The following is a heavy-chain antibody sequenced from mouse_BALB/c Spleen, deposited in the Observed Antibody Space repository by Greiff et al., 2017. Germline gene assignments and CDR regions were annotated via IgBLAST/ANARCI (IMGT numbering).Heavy chain of an antibody. CDR2: IWTGGGT. J-gene: IGHJ4*01. CDR3: VRSLYDYYAMDY. CDR1: GFSLTSYD. D-gene: IGHD1-3*01. Sequence: VQLVESGPGLVAPSQSLSITCTVSGFSLTSYDISWIRQPPGKGLEWLGVIWTGGGTNYNSAFMSRLSISKDNSKSQVFLKMNSLQTDDTAIYYCVRSLYDYYAMDYWGQGTSVTVSS. V-gene: IGHV2-9-2*01.